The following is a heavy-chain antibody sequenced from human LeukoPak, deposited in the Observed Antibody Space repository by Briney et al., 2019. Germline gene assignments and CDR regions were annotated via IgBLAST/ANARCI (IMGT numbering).Heavy chain of an antibody. CDR3: ARDSRITMVRGVIITLDY. D-gene: IGHD3-10*01. J-gene: IGHJ4*02. CDR2: INPNSGGT. Sequence: ASVKVSCKASGYTFTGYYMHWVRQAPGQGLEWMGWINPNSGGTNYAQKFQGRVTTTRDTSISTAYMELSRLRSDDTAVYYCARDSRITMVRGVIITLDYWGQGTLVTVSS. V-gene: IGHV1-2*02. CDR1: GYTFTGYY.